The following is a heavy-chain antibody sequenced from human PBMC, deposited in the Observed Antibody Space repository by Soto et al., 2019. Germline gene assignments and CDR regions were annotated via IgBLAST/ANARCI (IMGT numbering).Heavy chain of an antibody. CDR2: IIPIFGTA. Sequence: SVKVSCKASGGTFSSYAISWVRQAPGQGLEWMGGIIPIFGTANYAQKFQGRVTITADRSTSTAYMELSSLRSEDTAVYYCARDPHPASLYYYDSSGYCMGYWGQGTQVTVSS. CDR1: GGTFSSYA. D-gene: IGHD3-22*01. V-gene: IGHV1-69*06. CDR3: ARDPHPASLYYYDSSGYCMGY. J-gene: IGHJ4*02.